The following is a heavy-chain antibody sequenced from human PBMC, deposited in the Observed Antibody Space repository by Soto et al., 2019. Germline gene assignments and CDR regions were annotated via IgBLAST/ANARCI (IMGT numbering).Heavy chain of an antibody. CDR2: ISAYNGNT. CDR1: GYTFTSYG. D-gene: IGHD6-13*01. J-gene: IGHJ6*02. Sequence: ASVKVSCKASGYTFTSYGISWVRQAPGQGLEWMGWISAYNGNTSYAQKLQGRVTMTTDTSTSTAYMELSSLRSDDTAVYYCARDCSIAAAGKVTNYYYYGMDVWGQGTTVTVSS. V-gene: IGHV1-18*01. CDR3: ARDCSIAAAGKVTNYYYYGMDV.